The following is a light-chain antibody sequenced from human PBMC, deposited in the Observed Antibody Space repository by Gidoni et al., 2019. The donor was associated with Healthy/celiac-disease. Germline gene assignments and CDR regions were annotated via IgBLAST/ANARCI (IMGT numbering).Light chain of an antibody. Sequence: IVMTQSPATLSVSPGERATPSCRPIQLVISNLAWCQQKPGQAPRLLIYGASTSAPGIPARFCGSGSGTEFILTIISLQSADFAVYYCQQYNNWPPLTFGGGTKVEIK. J-gene: IGKJ4*02. CDR2: GAS. V-gene: IGKV3-15*01. CDR3: QQYNNWPPLT. CDR1: QLVISN.